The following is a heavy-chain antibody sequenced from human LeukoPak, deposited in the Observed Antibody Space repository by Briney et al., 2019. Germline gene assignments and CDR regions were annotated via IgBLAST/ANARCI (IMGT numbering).Heavy chain of an antibody. V-gene: IGHV3-48*03. J-gene: IGHJ4*02. CDR1: GFTFSSYE. D-gene: IGHD5-18*01. CDR2: ISSSGSTK. Sequence: GGSLRLSSAASGFTFSSYEMNWVRQAPGKGLEWVSYISSSGSTKYYADSVKGRFTISRDNAKNSLYVQMNSLRAEDTAVYYCARGRRGYSYGNDYYFDYWGQGTLVTVSS. CDR3: ARGRRGYSYGNDYYFDY.